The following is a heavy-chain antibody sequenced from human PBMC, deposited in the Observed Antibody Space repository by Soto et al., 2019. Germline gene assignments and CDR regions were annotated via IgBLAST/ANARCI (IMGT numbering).Heavy chain of an antibody. D-gene: IGHD3-3*01. Sequence: GGSLRLSCAASGFTFSSYWMHWVRQAPGKGLVWVSRINSDGSSTSYADSVKGRFTISRDNAKNTLYLQMNSLRAEDTAVYYCASGEHYDFWSGYLLYGMDVWGQGTTVTVSS. CDR3: ASGEHYDFWSGYLLYGMDV. CDR1: GFTFSSYW. CDR2: INSDGSST. J-gene: IGHJ6*02. V-gene: IGHV3-74*01.